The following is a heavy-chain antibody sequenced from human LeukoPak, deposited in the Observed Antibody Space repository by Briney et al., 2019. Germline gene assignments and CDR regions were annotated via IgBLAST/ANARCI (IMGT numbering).Heavy chain of an antibody. CDR2: IYHSGST. CDR3: ARLWSPYDRLHGYMDV. J-gene: IGHJ6*03. D-gene: IGHD1-14*01. V-gene: IGHV4-4*02. CDR1: GGSISSSNW. Sequence: PSGTLSLTCAVSGGSISSSNWWSWVRQPPGKGLEWIGEIYHSGSTNYNPSLKSRVTISVDKSKNQFSLKLSSVTAADTAVYYCARLWSPYDRLHGYMDVWGKGTTVTVSS.